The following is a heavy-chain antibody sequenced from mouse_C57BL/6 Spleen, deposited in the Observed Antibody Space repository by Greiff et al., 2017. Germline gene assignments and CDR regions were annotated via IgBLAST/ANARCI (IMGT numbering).Heavy chain of an antibody. D-gene: IGHD1-1*01. J-gene: IGHJ2*01. Sequence: QVQLQQPGAELVKPGASVKLSCKASGYTFTSYWMHWVKQRPGQGLEWIGMIHPNSGSTNYNEKFKSKATLTVDKSSSTAYMQLSSLTSEDSAVYYCARALYYYGSSYYDYWGQGTTLTVSS. CDR1: GYTFTSYW. V-gene: IGHV1-64*01. CDR2: IHPNSGST. CDR3: ARALYYYGSSYYDY.